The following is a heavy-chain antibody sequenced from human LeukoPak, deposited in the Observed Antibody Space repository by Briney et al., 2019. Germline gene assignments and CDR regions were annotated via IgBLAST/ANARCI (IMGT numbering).Heavy chain of an antibody. CDR1: GYTFTSYG. CDR2: VNPNSGDT. J-gene: IGHJ4*02. Sequence: GASVKVSCKASGYTFTSYGITWVRQAPGQGLEWMGCVNPNSGDTNYAQKFQGSVTMTRDTSISTVYMELSRLRSDDTAVYYCAREAPWGRDYWGQGTLVTVSS. CDR3: AREAPWGRDY. D-gene: IGHD3-16*01. V-gene: IGHV1-2*02.